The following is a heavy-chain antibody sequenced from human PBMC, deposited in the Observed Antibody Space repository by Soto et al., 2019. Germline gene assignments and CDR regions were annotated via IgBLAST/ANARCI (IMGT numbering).Heavy chain of an antibody. J-gene: IGHJ6*02. D-gene: IGHD2-15*01. V-gene: IGHV1-18*01. CDR3: ASGYVVVVAGNYYYYGMDV. CDR1: GYTFTSYG. CDR2: ISAYNGNT. Sequence: SVKVSCKASGYTFTSYGISWVRQAPGQGLEWMGWISAYNGNTNYAQKLQGRVTMTTDTSTSTAYMELRSLRSDDTAVYYCASGYVVVVAGNYYYYGMDVWGQGTTVTVSS.